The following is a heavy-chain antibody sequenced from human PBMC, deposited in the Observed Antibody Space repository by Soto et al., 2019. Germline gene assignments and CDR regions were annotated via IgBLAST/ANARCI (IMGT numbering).Heavy chain of an antibody. J-gene: IGHJ5*02. D-gene: IGHD6-13*01. V-gene: IGHV4-59*01. Sequence: GPRTFFSSETLSLTCTVSGGSISSYYWSWIRQPPGKGLEWIGYIYYSGSTNYNPSLKSRVTISVDTSKNQFSLKLSSVTAADTAVYYCARERGGSSWSWYNWFDPWGQGTLVTVSS. CDR3: ARERGGSSWSWYNWFDP. CDR2: IYYSGST. CDR1: GGSISSYY.